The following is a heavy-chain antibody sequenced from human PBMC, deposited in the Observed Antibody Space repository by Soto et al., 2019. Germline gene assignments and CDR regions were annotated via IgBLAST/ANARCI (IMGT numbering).Heavy chain of an antibody. CDR2: INSDGSST. CDR1: GFTFSSYW. J-gene: IGHJ4*02. CDR3: ARAGDSSAYYSFDY. D-gene: IGHD3-22*01. V-gene: IGHV3-74*01. Sequence: GGSLRLSCAASGFTFSSYWMHWVRQAPGKGLVWVSRINSDGSSTSYADSVKGRFTVSRDNAKNTLFLQMNSLRAEDTAVYYCARAGDSSAYYSFDYWGQGTLVTVSS.